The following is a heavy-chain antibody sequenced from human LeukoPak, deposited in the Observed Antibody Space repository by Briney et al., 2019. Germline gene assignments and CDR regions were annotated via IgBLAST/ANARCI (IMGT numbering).Heavy chain of an antibody. J-gene: IGHJ3*02. D-gene: IGHD3-10*01. V-gene: IGHV3-23*01. CDR1: GFTFSTYA. CDR3: AKIPVLLYAFDI. Sequence: PGGSLRLSCAASGFTFSTYAVNWVRQAPGKGLEWVSTISGSGDSTYYADSVKGRFTISRDNSKNTLYLQMNSLRAEDTAVYYCAKIPVLLYAFDIWGQGTMVTVSS. CDR2: ISGSGDST.